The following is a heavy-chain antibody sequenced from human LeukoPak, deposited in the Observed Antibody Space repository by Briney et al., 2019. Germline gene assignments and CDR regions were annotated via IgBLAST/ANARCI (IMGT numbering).Heavy chain of an antibody. CDR1: GYTFTGYY. CDR2: IIPILGIA. J-gene: IGHJ6*02. Sequence: SVKVSCKASGYTFTGYYMHWVRQAPGQGLEWMGRIIPILGIANYAQKFQGRVTITADKSTSTAYMELSSLRSEDTAVYYCATESSEYCSSTSCYGYYYYGMDVWGQGTTVTVSS. V-gene: IGHV1-69*02. D-gene: IGHD2-2*01. CDR3: ATESSEYCSSTSCYGYYYYGMDV.